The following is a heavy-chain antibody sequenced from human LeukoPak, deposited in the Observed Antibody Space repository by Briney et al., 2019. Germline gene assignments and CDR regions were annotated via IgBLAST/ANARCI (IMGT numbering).Heavy chain of an antibody. CDR1: GGSISSYY. J-gene: IGHJ5*02. V-gene: IGHV4-59*05. D-gene: IGHD6-13*01. Sequence: SETLSLTCTVSGGSISSYYWSWIRQPPGKGLEWIGSIYYSGNTFYSPSLKSRVTISVDTSKNQFSLKLSSVTATDTAVYYCASQETRYSIAASETWGQGTLVTVSS. CDR2: IYYSGNT. CDR3: ASQETRYSIAASET.